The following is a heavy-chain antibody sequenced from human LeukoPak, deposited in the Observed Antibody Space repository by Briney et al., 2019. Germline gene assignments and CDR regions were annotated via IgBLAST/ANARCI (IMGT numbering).Heavy chain of an antibody. CDR3: AKFYNETHYFDY. D-gene: IGHD1-1*01. CDR1: GFTFSSYG. V-gene: IGHV3-30*02. CDR2: IPDDGSKN. J-gene: IGHJ4*02. Sequence: GGSLRLSCATAGFTFSSYGMHWVRQAPGKGLEWVALIPDDGSKNYYADFVKGRFSISRDNSKNTLYLQMNSLRAEDTAVYYCAKFYNETHYFDYWGQGTLVTVSS.